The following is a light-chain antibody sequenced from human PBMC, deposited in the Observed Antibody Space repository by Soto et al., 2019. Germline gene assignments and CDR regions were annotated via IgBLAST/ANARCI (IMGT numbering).Light chain of an antibody. V-gene: IGLV2-8*01. CDR1: SSDVGGYNY. J-gene: IGLJ1*01. Sequence: QSVLXQPPSASGSPGQSVTISCTGTSSDVGGYNYVSWYQQHPGKAPKLMIYDVSKRPSGVPARFSGSKSGNTASLTVSGLQAEDEADYYCSSYAGTRIVFGTGTKVTVL. CDR3: SSYAGTRIV. CDR2: DVS.